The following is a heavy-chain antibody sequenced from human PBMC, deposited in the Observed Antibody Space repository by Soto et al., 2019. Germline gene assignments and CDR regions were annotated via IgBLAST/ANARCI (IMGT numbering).Heavy chain of an antibody. Sequence: GGSLRLSCVGSGFTFSSNWMTWVRQAPGKGLEWVSYITSSSSPRYYADSVRGRFTISRDNAKNSLYLQMNSLRAEDTAVYYCARGAVRYCSGGSCPGGYWGQGTLVTVSS. CDR2: ITSSSSPR. CDR1: GFTFSSNW. CDR3: ARGAVRYCSGGSCPGGY. J-gene: IGHJ4*02. V-gene: IGHV3-48*01. D-gene: IGHD2-15*01.